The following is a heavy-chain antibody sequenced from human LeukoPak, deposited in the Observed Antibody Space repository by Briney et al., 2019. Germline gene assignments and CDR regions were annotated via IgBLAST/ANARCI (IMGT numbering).Heavy chain of an antibody. J-gene: IGHJ5*02. CDR1: GGSIISGDYY. V-gene: IGHV4-30-4*01. D-gene: IGHD2-15*01. CDR2: IYYSGST. CDR3: ARAVGSLNWFDP. Sequence: SRTLSISSTVSGGSIISGDYYWSWIRQPPGKGLEWIGYIYYSGSTYYNPSLKSRVTISVDTSKNQFSLKLSSVTAADTAVYYCARAVGSLNWFDPWGQGTLVTVSS.